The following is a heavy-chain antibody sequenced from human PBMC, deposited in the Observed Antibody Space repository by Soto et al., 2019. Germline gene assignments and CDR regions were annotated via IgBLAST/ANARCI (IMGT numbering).Heavy chain of an antibody. J-gene: IGHJ6*02. CDR3: AKQNGGAMVRAQESYGMDV. V-gene: IGHV3-23*01. CDR1: GFTFSSYA. Sequence: GGSLRLSCAASGFTFSSYAMSWVRQAPGKGLEWVSAISGSGGSTYYADSVKGRFTISRDNSKNTLYLQMNSLRAEDTAVYYCAKQNGGAMVRAQESYGMDVWGQGTAVTVSS. CDR2: ISGSGGST. D-gene: IGHD3-10*01.